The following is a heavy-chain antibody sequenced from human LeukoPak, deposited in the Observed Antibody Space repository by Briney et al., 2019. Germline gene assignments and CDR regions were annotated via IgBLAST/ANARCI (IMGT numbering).Heavy chain of an antibody. CDR3: ARPLNSLGDGYNYDAFHF. CDR1: GYTFTDYY. V-gene: IGHV1-2*02. J-gene: IGHJ3*01. CDR2: INPNTGVT. Sequence: ASVKVSCKTSGYTFTDYYIHWVRQAPGQGLECMGWINPNTGVTYYVEKFQGRVTMTKDTSISTAYMDLRRLTSDDTAIYYCARPLNSLGDGYNYDAFHFWGQGTVVTVSS. D-gene: IGHD5-24*01.